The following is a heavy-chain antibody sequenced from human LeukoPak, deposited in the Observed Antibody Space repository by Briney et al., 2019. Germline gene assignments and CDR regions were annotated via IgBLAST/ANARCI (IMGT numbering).Heavy chain of an antibody. Sequence: TGGSLRLSCAASGFTFSSYWMSWVRQAPGKGLEWVANIKQDGSEKYYVDSVKGRFTISRDNAKNSLYLQMNSLRAEDTAVYYCARVLGYCSSTSCAYNWFDPWGQGTLVTVSS. J-gene: IGHJ5*02. CDR2: IKQDGSEK. CDR3: ARVLGYCSSTSCAYNWFDP. D-gene: IGHD2-2*01. V-gene: IGHV3-7*01. CDR1: GFTFSSYW.